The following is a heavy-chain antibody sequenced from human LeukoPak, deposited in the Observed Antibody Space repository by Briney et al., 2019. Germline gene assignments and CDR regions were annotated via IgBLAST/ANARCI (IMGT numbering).Heavy chain of an antibody. CDR1: GGSFSGYY. CDR2: INHSGST. V-gene: IGHV4-34*01. Sequence: PSETLSLTCAVYGGSFSGYYWSWLRQPPGKGLEWIGEINHSGSTNYNPSLKSRVTISVDTSKNQFSLKLSSVTAADTAVYYCARGPTVTYYYYYYMDVWGKGTTVTVSS. CDR3: ARGPTVTYYYYYYMDV. D-gene: IGHD4-17*01. J-gene: IGHJ6*03.